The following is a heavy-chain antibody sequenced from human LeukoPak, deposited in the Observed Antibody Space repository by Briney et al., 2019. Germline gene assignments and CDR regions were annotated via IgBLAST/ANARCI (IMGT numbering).Heavy chain of an antibody. CDR2: ISYDGSNK. CDR1: GFIFSSYA. Sequence: PGRSLRLSCAASGFIFSSYAMHWVRQAPGKGLEWVAVISYDGSNKYYTDSVKGRFTISRDNAKNSLYLQMNSLRAEDTALYYCGRAYDFSRHWGQGTLVTVSS. J-gene: IGHJ4*02. V-gene: IGHV3-30*04. CDR3: GRAYDFSRH. D-gene: IGHD3-3*01.